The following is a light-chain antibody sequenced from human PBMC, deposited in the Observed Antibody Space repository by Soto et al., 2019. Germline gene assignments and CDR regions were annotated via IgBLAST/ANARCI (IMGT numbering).Light chain of an antibody. V-gene: IGKV1-5*03. CDR3: QQYNSSSPST. J-gene: IGKJ2*01. CDR1: QSISRR. CDR2: MAS. Sequence: DIQMTQSPSTLSASVGDIVTITCRASQSISRRLAWYQQKPGKAPKLLIYMASNLESGVPSRFSGSGSGTEFTLSISSLQPDDFAPYSCQQYNSSSPSTFGQGTKLEIK.